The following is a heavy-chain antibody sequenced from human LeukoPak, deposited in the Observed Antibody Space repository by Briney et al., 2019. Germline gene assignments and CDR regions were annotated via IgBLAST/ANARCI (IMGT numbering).Heavy chain of an antibody. CDR3: ARHPVSDYDFWRGYYTYGGGSDY. CDR1: GYTFNSYD. V-gene: IGHV1-8*01. D-gene: IGHD3-3*01. CDR2: MNPNSGNT. Sequence: ASVKVSCKASGYTFNSYDINWVRQATGQGLEWMGWMNPNSGNTGYAQKFQGRVTMTRNTSISTAYMELSSLRSEDTAVYYCARHPVSDYDFWRGYYTYGGGSDYWGQGTLVTVSS. J-gene: IGHJ4*02.